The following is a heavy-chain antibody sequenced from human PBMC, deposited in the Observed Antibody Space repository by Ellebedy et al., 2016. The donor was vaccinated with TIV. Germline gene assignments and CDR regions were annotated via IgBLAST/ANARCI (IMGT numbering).Heavy chain of an antibody. D-gene: IGHD2-21*02. CDR2: INHNGKT. V-gene: IGHV4-34*01. Sequence: GSLRLSCAVYGGSFSGYYWNWIRQPPGKGLEWIGEINHNGKTNYSPSLKSRVTVSVDTSKNQFSLKLSSVTAADTAVYYCARGLTYCGGDCSGYFQHWGQGTLVTVSS. CDR1: GGSFSGYY. J-gene: IGHJ1*01. CDR3: ARGLTYCGGDCSGYFQH.